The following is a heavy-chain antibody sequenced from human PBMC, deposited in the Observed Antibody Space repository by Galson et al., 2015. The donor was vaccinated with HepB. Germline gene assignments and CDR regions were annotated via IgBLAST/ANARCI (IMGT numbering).Heavy chain of an antibody. CDR1: GFTFTSYA. D-gene: IGHD6-13*01. Sequence: SLRLSCAASGFTFTSYAMSWVRQAPGKGLEWVSAIGGSGGSTYYADSVKGRFTISRDNSKNTLYLQMNNLRAEDTAVYYCAKALGSTWNFDYWGQGTLVTVSS. CDR2: IGGSGGST. V-gene: IGHV3-23*01. CDR3: AKALGSTWNFDY. J-gene: IGHJ4*02.